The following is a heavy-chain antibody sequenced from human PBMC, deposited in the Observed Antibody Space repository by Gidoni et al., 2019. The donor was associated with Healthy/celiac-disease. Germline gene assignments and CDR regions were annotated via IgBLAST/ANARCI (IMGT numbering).Heavy chain of an antibody. Sequence: QVQLVESGGGVVQPGRSLRLSCAASGFTFSSYGMHWVRQAPGKGLEWVAVISYDGSNKYYADSVKGRFTISRDNSKNTLYLQMNSLRAEDTAVYYCAKVGWSVGASPFDYWGQGTLVTVSS. CDR1: GFTFSSYG. V-gene: IGHV3-30*18. D-gene: IGHD1-26*01. CDR3: AKVGWSVGASPFDY. J-gene: IGHJ4*02. CDR2: ISYDGSNK.